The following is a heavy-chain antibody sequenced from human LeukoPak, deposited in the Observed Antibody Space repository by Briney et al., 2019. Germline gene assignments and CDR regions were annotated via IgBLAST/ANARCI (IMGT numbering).Heavy chain of an antibody. CDR1: AGTFSSYA. J-gene: IGHJ6*02. CDR3: ARESGRNIVVVPAAITPAYYGMDV. D-gene: IGHD2-2*02. Sequence: GASVTVSCKASAGTFSSYAISWVRQAPGQGLEWMGRIIPIFGIANYAQKFQGRVTITADKSTSTAYMELSSLRSEDTAVYYCARESGRNIVVVPAAITPAYYGMDVWGQGTTVTVSS. CDR2: IIPIFGIA. V-gene: IGHV1-69*04.